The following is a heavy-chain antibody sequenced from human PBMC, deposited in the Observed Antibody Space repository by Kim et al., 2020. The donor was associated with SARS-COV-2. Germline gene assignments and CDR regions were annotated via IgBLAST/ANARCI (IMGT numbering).Heavy chain of an antibody. CDR1: GYTFTSYG. CDR3: ARMVGYCSGGSCDSGWYYYYGMDV. J-gene: IGHJ6*02. Sequence: ASVKVSCKASGYTFTSYGISWVRQAPGQGLVWMGWISAYNGNTNYAQKLQGIVTMTTDTSTSTAYMELRSLRSDDTAVYYCARMVGYCSGGSCDSGWYYYYGMDVWGQGTTVTVSS. D-gene: IGHD2-15*01. V-gene: IGHV1-18*01. CDR2: ISAYNGNT.